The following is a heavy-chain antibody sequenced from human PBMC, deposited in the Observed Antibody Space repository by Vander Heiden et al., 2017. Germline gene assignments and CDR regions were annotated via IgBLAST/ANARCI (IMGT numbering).Heavy chain of an antibody. D-gene: IGHD3-3*01. CDR1: GGTFSSYA. V-gene: IGHV1-69*01. CDR3: ARGPVLRFVEWYAYYYGMDV. J-gene: IGHJ6*02. CDR2: IIPIFGTS. Sequence: QVQLLQSGAEVKKPGSPVKVSCKASGGTFSSYAISGVRQAPGQGLECMGGIIPIFGTSNYAQRLQGRVTITADESTSTAYMELSSLRSEDTAVYYCARGPVLRFVEWYAYYYGMDVWGQGTTVTVSS.